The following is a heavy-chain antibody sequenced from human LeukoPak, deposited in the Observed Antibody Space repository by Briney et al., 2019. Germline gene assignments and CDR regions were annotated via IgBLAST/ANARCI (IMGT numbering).Heavy chain of an antibody. V-gene: IGHV3-11*04. CDR1: GFTFSDYY. J-gene: IGHJ3*02. CDR2: ISGSGTIT. Sequence: GRSLRLSCAASGFTFSDYYMAWIRQAPGKGLNWVSYISGSGTITYYADSVKGRFTISRDNAKNSLYLQMNSLRAEDTAVYYCARGGYCTSTICYFLNAFDIWGQGTVVTVSS. CDR3: ARGGYCTSTICYFLNAFDI. D-gene: IGHD2-2*01.